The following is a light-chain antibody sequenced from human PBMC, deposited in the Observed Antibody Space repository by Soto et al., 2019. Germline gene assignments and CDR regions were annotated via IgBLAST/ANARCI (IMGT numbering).Light chain of an antibody. CDR3: AKWDDSLRVYV. J-gene: IGLJ1*01. Sequence: QSVLPQPPSASGTPGQRVTISCSTSNSRSGSNYVYWYQQLPGAAPKLLIYRNDQWPSGVPDRFSGSKSGTSASLAISGLRSEDEGDYFCAKWDDSLRVYVFGSGTKVT. V-gene: IGLV1-47*01. CDR2: RND. CDR1: NSRSGSNY.